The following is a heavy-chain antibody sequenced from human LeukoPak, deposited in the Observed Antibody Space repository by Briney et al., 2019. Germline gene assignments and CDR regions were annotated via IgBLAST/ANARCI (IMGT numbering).Heavy chain of an antibody. J-gene: IGHJ4*02. CDR2: ISGKTNSYAT. CDR3: TGGSGWYSPDY. CDR1: GFTFSDSA. V-gene: IGHV3-73*01. D-gene: IGHD6-19*01. Sequence: GGSLRLSCAASGFTFSDSAMNWVRQASGKGLEWVGHISGKTNSYATAYAASVRGRFTISRDDSKNTAYLQMNSLKTEDTAVYYCTGGSGWYSPDYWGQGTLVTVSS.